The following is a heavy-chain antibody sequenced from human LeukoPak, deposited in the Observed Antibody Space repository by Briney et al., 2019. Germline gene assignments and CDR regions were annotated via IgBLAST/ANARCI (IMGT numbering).Heavy chain of an antibody. V-gene: IGHV3-23*01. CDR1: GFTFSSYA. CDR2: ISGSGGST. D-gene: IGHD4-17*01. CDR3: ASETTVTTPSDYYYYGMDV. Sequence: PGGSLRLSCAASGFTFSSYAMSWVRQAPGKGLEWVSAISGSGGSTYYADSVKGRFTISRDNSKNTLYLQMNSLRAEDTAVYYCASETTVTTPSDYYYYGMDVWGQGTTVTVSS. J-gene: IGHJ6*02.